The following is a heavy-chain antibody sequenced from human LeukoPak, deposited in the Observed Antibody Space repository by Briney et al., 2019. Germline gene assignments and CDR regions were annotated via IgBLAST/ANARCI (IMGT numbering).Heavy chain of an antibody. CDR1: GFTFSSYS. Sequence: PGGSLRLSRAASGFTFSSYSMNWVRQAPGKGLEWVSYISVSGSTIHYADSVKGRFTVSRDNAKNSLYLQMNTLRDEDTAVYYCARVRGGYWGQGTLVTVSS. CDR2: ISVSGSTI. J-gene: IGHJ4*02. V-gene: IGHV3-48*02. D-gene: IGHD3-16*01. CDR3: ARVRGGY.